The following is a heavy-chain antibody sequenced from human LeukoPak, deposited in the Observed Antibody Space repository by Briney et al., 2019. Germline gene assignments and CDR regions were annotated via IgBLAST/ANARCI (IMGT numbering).Heavy chain of an antibody. V-gene: IGHV4-59*08. J-gene: IGHJ4*02. CDR3: ARHFAYSSSSYLDY. D-gene: IGHD6-6*01. Sequence: SETLSLTCSVSGGSISSYYGSWIRQPPGKGLEWIGYVYYTGSTNYNPSLKSRVTIFEDKSKNQFSLRLSSVTVADTAVYYCARHFAYSSSSYLDYWGQGNLVTVSS. CDR1: GGSISSYY. CDR2: VYYTGST.